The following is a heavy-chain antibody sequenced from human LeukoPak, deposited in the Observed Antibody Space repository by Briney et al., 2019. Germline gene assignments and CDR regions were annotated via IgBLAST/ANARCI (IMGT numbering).Heavy chain of an antibody. D-gene: IGHD3-10*01. V-gene: IGHV1-18*01. CDR3: AGDRARPETYYYGSGSHFERNAFDI. J-gene: IGHJ3*02. CDR2: ISAYNGNT. CDR1: GYTFTSYG. Sequence: ASVKVSCKASGYTFTSYGISWVRQAPGQGLEWMGWISAYNGNTNYAQKLQGRVTMTTDTSTSTAYMELRSLRSDDTAVYYCAGDRARPETYYYGSGSHFERNAFDIWGQGTMVTVSS.